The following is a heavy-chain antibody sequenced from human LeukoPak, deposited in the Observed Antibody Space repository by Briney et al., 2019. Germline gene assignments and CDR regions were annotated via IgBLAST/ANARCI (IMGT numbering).Heavy chain of an antibody. CDR1: GFIFSDYW. D-gene: IGHD1-26*01. CDR3: AREAKVGGALQY. J-gene: IGHJ4*02. Sequence: GGSLRLSCAASGFIFSDYWIHWVRQAPGKGLVWVSRINTDGGFTRYADSVQGRFIISRDTAKNTLFLQMNSLRAEDTAVYYCAREAKVGGALQYWGQGILVTVSS. CDR2: INTDGGFT. V-gene: IGHV3-74*01.